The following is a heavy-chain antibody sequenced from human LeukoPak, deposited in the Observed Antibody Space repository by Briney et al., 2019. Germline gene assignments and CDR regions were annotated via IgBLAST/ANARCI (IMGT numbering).Heavy chain of an antibody. V-gene: IGHV3-74*01. Sequence: GGSLRLPCEASGFTFSRYWMHWVRQVPGKGLVWVSRISTDGRSTTYADSVKGRFTISRDNAKNTLYLQMNSLGAEDTAVYYCARDFLAGEAWGQGTLVTVSS. CDR3: ARDFLAGEA. CDR2: ISTDGRST. D-gene: IGHD2-21*01. CDR1: GFTFSRYW. J-gene: IGHJ5*02.